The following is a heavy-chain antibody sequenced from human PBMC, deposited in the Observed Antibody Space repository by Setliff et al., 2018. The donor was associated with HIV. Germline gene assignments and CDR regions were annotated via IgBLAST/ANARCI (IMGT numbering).Heavy chain of an antibody. CDR2: ISDNGGST. D-gene: IGHD6-19*01. J-gene: IGHJ4*01. V-gene: IGHV3-23*01. CDR3: ASIYTAGTELLTDY. CDR1: GFTFNKYI. Sequence: QPGGSLRLSCAASGFTFNKYIMSWVRQAPGKGLEWVSAISDNGGSTYYADSMEGRFTISRDNSKNTLYLQLSGLRAEDTAVYYCASIYTAGTELLTDYWGQGTLVTVSS.